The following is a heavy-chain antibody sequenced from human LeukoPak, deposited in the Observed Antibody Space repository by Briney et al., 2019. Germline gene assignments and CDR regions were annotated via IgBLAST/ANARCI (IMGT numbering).Heavy chain of an antibody. CDR3: AKDFTGPLDY. Sequence: PGGSLRLSCGASGFTFSSYWMHWVRQAPGKGLVWVSRINTDGSITTYADSVKGRFTISRDNAKKTLYLQMNSLRAEGTAVYYCAKDFTGPLDYWGQGTLVTVSS. CDR1: GFTFSSYW. CDR2: INTDGSIT. J-gene: IGHJ4*02. D-gene: IGHD3-3*01. V-gene: IGHV3-74*03.